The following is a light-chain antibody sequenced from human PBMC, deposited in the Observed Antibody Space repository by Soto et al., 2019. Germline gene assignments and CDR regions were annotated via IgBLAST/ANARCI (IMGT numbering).Light chain of an antibody. CDR3: QQYKAYPYT. J-gene: IGKJ2*01. CDR2: GAS. V-gene: IGKV1-17*01. Sequence: DIQLTQSPSSLSSSPGDRVTITCRASQGINNDLAWYQQKPGKAPKRLIYGASNIQGGVPSRFSGSGSGTEFPLMSSRVDKEDFATYYCQQYKAYPYTFGQGTRLEIQ. CDR1: QGINND.